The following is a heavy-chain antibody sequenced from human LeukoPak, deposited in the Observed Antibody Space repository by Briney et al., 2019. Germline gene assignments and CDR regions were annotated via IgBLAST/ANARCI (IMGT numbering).Heavy chain of an antibody. CDR2: ISGSGGST. Sequence: WGSLRLSCAASGFTFSSYAMSWVRQVPGKGLEWVSAISGSGGSTYYADSVKGRFTISRDNSKNTLYLQMNSLRAEDTAVYYCAGGHIVATISDAFDIWGQGTMVTVSS. J-gene: IGHJ3*02. CDR3: AGGHIVATISDAFDI. D-gene: IGHD5-12*01. CDR1: GFTFSSYA. V-gene: IGHV3-23*01.